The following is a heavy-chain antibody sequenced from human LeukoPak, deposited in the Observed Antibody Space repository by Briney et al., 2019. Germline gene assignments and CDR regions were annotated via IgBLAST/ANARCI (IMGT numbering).Heavy chain of an antibody. CDR3: ARGSRYFDWSNTDGGVDY. D-gene: IGHD3-9*01. Sequence: GASVKVSCKASEYTFTGYYMHWVRQAPGQGLEWMGRINPNSGGTNYAQKFQGRVTMTRETSITTAYTELSRLRSDDTAVYYCARGSRYFDWSNTDGGVDYWGQGTLVTVPS. J-gene: IGHJ4*02. V-gene: IGHV1-2*06. CDR2: INPNSGGT. CDR1: EYTFTGYY.